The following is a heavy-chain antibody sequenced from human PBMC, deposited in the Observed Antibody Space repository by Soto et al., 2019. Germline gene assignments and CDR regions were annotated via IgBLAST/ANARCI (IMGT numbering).Heavy chain of an antibody. CDR1: GFTFGDYA. J-gene: IGHJ4*02. Sequence: EVQLVESGGGLVQPGRSLRLSCAASGFTFGDYAMHWVRQIPGKGLEWVSGISWNSGSIGYADSVKGRFTISRDNAKKSLYLQMSSLKIEDTALYSCAIDASQQLIPHFSVLWGQATLVTVCS. CDR3: AIDASQQLIPHFSVL. V-gene: IGHV3-9*01. D-gene: IGHD1-1*01. CDR2: ISWNSGSI.